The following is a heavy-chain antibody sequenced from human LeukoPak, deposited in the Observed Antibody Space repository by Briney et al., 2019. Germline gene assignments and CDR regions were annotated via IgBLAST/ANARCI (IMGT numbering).Heavy chain of an antibody. V-gene: IGHV3-74*01. CDR2: INSDGSST. CDR3: ARILTGYDAFDY. J-gene: IGHJ4*02. Sequence: GGSLRLSCAASGFTFSSYWMHWVRQAPGKGLVWVSRINSDGSSTSYADSVKGRFTISRDNAKNSLYLQMNTLRAEDTAVYYCARILTGYDAFDYWGQGTLVTVSS. D-gene: IGHD3-9*01. CDR1: GFTFSSYW.